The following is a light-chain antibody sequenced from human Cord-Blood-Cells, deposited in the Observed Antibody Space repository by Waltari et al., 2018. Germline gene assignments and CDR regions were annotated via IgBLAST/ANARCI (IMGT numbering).Light chain of an antibody. CDR3: QQYNNWGT. Sequence: EIVMTQSPATLSVSPGERATLSCRASQSVSSNLAWDQQKPGQAPRPLIYGASTRATGIPARFSGSGSGTEFTVTISSLQSEDFAVYYCQQYNNWGTFGQGTKVEIK. V-gene: IGKV3-15*01. CDR1: QSVSSN. J-gene: IGKJ1*01. CDR2: GAS.